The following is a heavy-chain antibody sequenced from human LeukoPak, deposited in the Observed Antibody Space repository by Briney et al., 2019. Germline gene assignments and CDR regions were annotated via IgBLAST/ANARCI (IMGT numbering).Heavy chain of an antibody. Sequence: PSETLSLTCTVSGGSLSSGSYYWSWIRQPAGKGLEWIGRVSAIGSTNQNPSLKSRVSISVDTSKNQFSLKLSSVTAADTAVYYCARDYGSGYDSLFHFDYWGQGTLVTVSS. CDR2: VSAIGST. CDR1: GGSLSSGSYY. CDR3: ARDYGSGYDSLFHFDY. D-gene: IGHD5-12*01. J-gene: IGHJ4*02. V-gene: IGHV4-61*02.